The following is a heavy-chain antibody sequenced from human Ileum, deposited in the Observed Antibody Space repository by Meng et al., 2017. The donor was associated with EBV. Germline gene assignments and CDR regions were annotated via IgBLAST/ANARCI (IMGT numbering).Heavy chain of an antibody. J-gene: IGHJ4*02. Sequence: VQLQEPGPSMVRPSGTLSLTCTVSGDSFSGSYWWSWVRQSPEKGLEWIGEVYPSGTPYYNPSLKSRVTISLDKSRNQFSLNLIHVTAADAAVYYCARDAFQYASGISAHWGQGTLVTVSS. CDR2: VYPSGTP. V-gene: IGHV4-4*02. CDR1: GDSFSGSYW. CDR3: ARDAFQYASGISAH. D-gene: IGHD3-16*01.